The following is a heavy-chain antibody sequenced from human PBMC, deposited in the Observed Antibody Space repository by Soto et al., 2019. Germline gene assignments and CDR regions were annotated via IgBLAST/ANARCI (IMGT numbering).Heavy chain of an antibody. CDR2: IYWDDDK. V-gene: IGHV2-5*02. Sequence: QITLKESGPPLVKPTQTLTLTCTFSGFSLSTSGVGVGWIRQPPGKALEWLALIYWDDDKRYSPSLKSRLTITKDTSKNQVVLTMTNMDPVDTATYYCAQVRHYYESSGYAYWGQGTLVTVSS. CDR1: GFSLSTSGVG. J-gene: IGHJ4*02. D-gene: IGHD3-22*01. CDR3: AQVRHYYESSGYAY.